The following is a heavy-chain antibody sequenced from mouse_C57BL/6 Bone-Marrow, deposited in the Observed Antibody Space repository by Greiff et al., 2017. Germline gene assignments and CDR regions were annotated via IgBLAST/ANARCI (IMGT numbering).Heavy chain of an antibody. J-gene: IGHJ4*01. Sequence: VQVVESGAELVRPGASVKLSCKASGYTFTDYYINWVKQRPGQGLEWIARIYPGSGNTYYNEKFKGKATLTAEKSSSTAYMQLSGLTSEDSAVYFCAKIYGSSLMDYWGQGTSVTVSS. V-gene: IGHV1-76*01. D-gene: IGHD1-1*01. CDR3: AKIYGSSLMDY. CDR1: GYTFTDYY. CDR2: IYPGSGNT.